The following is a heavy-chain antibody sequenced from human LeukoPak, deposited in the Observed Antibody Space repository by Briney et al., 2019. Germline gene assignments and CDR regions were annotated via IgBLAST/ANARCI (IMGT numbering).Heavy chain of an antibody. CDR1: GGSFSGYY. J-gene: IGHJ4*02. CDR3: ARGRDGYNFLNRGEYYYFDY. V-gene: IGHV4-34*01. Sequence: ASETLSLACAVYGGSFSGYYWSWIRQPPGKGLEWIGEINHSGSTNYNPSLKSRVTISVDTSKNQFSLKLNSVTAADTAVYYCARGRDGYNFLNRGEYYYFDYWGQGTLVTASS. D-gene: IGHD5-24*01. CDR2: INHSGST.